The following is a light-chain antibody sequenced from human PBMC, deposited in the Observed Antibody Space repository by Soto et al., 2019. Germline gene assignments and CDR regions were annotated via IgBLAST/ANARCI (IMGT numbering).Light chain of an antibody. CDR3: SSETGTTTLGV. J-gene: IGLJ1*01. CDR2: EVS. Sequence: QSALTQPPSASVSPGQSVAISCTATSNDVWTYNLVSWYQQHPGKAPKLMIYEVSYRPSGISNRSSGSKSGNTASLTISGLQAEDDADYYCSSETGTTTLGVFGSGTKLTVL. CDR1: SNDVWTYNL. V-gene: IGLV2-14*02.